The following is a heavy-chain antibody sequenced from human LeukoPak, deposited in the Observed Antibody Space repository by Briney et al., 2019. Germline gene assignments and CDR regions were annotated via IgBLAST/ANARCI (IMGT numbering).Heavy chain of an antibody. J-gene: IGHJ4*02. D-gene: IGHD6-19*01. Sequence: ASVKVSCKASGGTFSSYAISWVRQAPGQGLEWMGGIIPIFGTANYAQKFQGGVTITADESTSTAYMELSSLRSEDTAVYYCARIGEGNYSSGWYYFDYWGQGTLVTVSS. CDR3: ARIGEGNYSSGWYYFDY. CDR1: GGTFSSYA. CDR2: IIPIFGTA. V-gene: IGHV1-69*13.